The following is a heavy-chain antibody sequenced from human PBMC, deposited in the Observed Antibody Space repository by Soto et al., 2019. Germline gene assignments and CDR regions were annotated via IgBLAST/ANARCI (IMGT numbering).Heavy chain of an antibody. CDR1: GGSISSDNW. D-gene: IGHD3-10*01. J-gene: IGHJ4*02. V-gene: IGHV4-4*02. Sequence: QVHLQESGPDLVRPSETLSLTCSFFGGSISSDNWWSWVRQTPGKGLEWIGEIYHSGNTNYNPSLKSRLTISVDQSKNQSSLTVTSVTAADTALYYCARLSASSKLRGVVINWGQGTLVTVSS. CDR3: ARLSASSKLRGVVIN. CDR2: IYHSGNT.